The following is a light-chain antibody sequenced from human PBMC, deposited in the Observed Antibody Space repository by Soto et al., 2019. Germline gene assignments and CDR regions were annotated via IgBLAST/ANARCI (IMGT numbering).Light chain of an antibody. CDR2: AAS. Sequence: DLQLTQSPSFLSASVGDRVTITCRASQDITNYLAWYQQKPGKAPKLLIYAASTLQSGVPSRFSGSGSGTEFTLTISSLQPEDFASYYCQQLNSYPFFGGGTKVEIK. CDR3: QQLNSYPF. CDR1: QDITNY. J-gene: IGKJ4*01. V-gene: IGKV1-9*01.